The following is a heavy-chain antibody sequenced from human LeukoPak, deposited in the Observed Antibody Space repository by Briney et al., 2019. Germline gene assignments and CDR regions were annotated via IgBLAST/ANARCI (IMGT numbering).Heavy chain of an antibody. CDR2: IYYSGST. D-gene: IGHD1-1*01. J-gene: IGHJ4*02. Sequence: SETLSLTCTVSGGSISSSTYYWGWIRQPPGKGLEWIGNIYYSGSTYYNPSLKSRVTISVDTSKSQFSLYMDSVTAADTAVYYCARDWNRYAYWGQGTLVTVSS. CDR3: ARDWNRYAY. V-gene: IGHV4-39*07. CDR1: GGSISSSTYY.